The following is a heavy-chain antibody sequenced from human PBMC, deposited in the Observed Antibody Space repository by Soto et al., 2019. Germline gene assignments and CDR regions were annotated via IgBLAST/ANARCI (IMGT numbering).Heavy chain of an antibody. CDR2: TYYRSKWYN. J-gene: IGHJ4*02. CDR3: ARDGTGTTRGHLQFDY. CDR1: GDSVSSNSAA. D-gene: IGHD1-1*01. Sequence: KQSQTLSLTCAISGDSVSSNSAAWNWIRQSPSRGLEWLGRTYYRSKWYNDYAVSVKSRITINPDTSKNQFSLQLNSVTPEDTAVYYCARDGTGTTRGHLQFDYWGQGTLVTVSS. V-gene: IGHV6-1*01.